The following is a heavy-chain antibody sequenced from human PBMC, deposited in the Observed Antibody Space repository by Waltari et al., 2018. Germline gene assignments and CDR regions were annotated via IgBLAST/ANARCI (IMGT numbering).Heavy chain of an antibody. J-gene: IGHJ3*02. V-gene: IGHV3-15*01. CDR1: GFTFSRSW. CDR3: TTGGVKGPHDAFDI. Sequence: VQLVDSGGGLVKPGGSLGLSCAASGFTFSRSWMSWVGQAPGKGLEWIGRIKSETDGGTTDYAAPVKGRFTISRDDSKNTLYLQLNSLKTEDTAVYYCTTGGVKGPHDAFDIWGQGAMVTVSS. D-gene: IGHD2-8*01. CDR2: IKSETDGGTT.